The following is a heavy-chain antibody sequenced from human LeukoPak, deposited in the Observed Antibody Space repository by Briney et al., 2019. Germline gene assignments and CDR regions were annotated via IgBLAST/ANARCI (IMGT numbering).Heavy chain of an antibody. CDR1: GYTFTSYG. V-gene: IGHV1-18*01. D-gene: IGHD3-3*01. J-gene: IGHJ6*03. CDR2: ISAYNGNT. Sequence: ASVKVSCKASGYTFTSYGISWVRQAPGQGLEWMGWISAYNGNTNYAQKLQGRVTMTTDTSTSTAYMELRSLRSDDTAVYYCARSANYDFWSGYYRYYNYYMDVWGKGTTVTVSS. CDR3: ARSANYDFWSGYYRYYNYYMDV.